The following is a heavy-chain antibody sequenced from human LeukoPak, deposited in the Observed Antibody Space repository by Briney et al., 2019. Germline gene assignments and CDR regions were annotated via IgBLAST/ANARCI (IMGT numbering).Heavy chain of an antibody. CDR2: IWYDGSNK. CDR1: GFTFSSYG. Sequence: PGGSLRLSCAASGFTFSSYGMHWVRQAPGKGLEWVAVIWYDGSNKYYADSVKGRFTISRDNSKNTLYLQMNSLRAEDMAVYYCAREGIAVAGTSWFDPWGQGTLVTVSS. CDR3: AREGIAVAGTSWFDP. J-gene: IGHJ5*02. V-gene: IGHV3-33*01. D-gene: IGHD6-19*01.